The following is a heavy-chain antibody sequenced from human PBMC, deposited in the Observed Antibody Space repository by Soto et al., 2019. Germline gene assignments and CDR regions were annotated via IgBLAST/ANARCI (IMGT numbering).Heavy chain of an antibody. Sequence: QPGGSLRLSCVASGFSLSDYAVNWVRQAPGKGLEWVSFISSDSRTIYYADSVEGRFTVSRDNARNSVSLQMDSLRDEDAAVYYCARIKLVEWFFINVHLYHLAVWGQGTPVTVSS. J-gene: IGHJ6*02. CDR3: ARIKLVEWFFINVHLYHLAV. CDR1: GFSLSDYA. V-gene: IGHV3-48*02. CDR2: ISSDSRTI. D-gene: IGHD3-3*01.